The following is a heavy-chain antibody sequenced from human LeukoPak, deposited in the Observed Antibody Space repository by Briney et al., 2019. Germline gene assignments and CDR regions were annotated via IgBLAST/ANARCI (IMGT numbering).Heavy chain of an antibody. V-gene: IGHV4-34*01. J-gene: IGHJ5*02. CDR3: ATDGLMGSVRSGSFFDH. CDR2: INHSGST. Sequence: SETLSLTCAVYGGSFSGYYWSWIRQPPGKGLEWIGEINHSGSTNYNPSLKSRVTISVDTSKNQFSLKLSSVTAADTAVYYCATDGLMGSVRSGSFFDHWGQGTLVTVSS. D-gene: IGHD3-10*01. CDR1: GGSFSGYY.